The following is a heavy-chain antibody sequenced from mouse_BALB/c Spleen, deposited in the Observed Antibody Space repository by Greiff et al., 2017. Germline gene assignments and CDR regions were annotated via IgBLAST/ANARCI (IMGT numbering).Heavy chain of an antibody. CDR2: IYPGDGDT. J-gene: IGHJ3*01. V-gene: IGHV1-87*01. CDR1: GYTFTSYW. D-gene: IGHD1-1*01. Sequence: VQLVESGAELARPGASVKLSCKASGYTFTSYWMQWVKQRPGQGLEWIGAIYPGDGDTRYTQKFKGKATLTADKSSSTAYMQLSSLASEDSAVYYCASQRGYGSSYEAYWGQGTLVTVSA. CDR3: ASQRGYGSSYEAY.